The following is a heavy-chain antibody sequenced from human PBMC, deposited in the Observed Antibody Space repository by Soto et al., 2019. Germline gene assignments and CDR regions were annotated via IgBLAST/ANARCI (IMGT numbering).Heavy chain of an antibody. CDR1: GFTFSSYA. D-gene: IGHD2-2*01. CDR2: ISGSGGST. J-gene: IGHJ6*02. Sequence: GGSLRLSCAASGFTFSSYAMSWVRQAPGKGLEWVSAISGSGGSTYYGDSVKGRFTISRDNSKNTLYLQMNSLRAEDTAVYYCARGGYCISTSCQRSLNPYGMDVWGQGTTVTVSS. V-gene: IGHV3-23*01. CDR3: ARGGYCISTSCQRSLNPYGMDV.